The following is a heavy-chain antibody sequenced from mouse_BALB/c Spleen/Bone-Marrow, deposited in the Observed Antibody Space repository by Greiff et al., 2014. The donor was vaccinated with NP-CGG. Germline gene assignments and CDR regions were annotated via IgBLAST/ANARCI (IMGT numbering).Heavy chain of an antibody. D-gene: IGHD2-4*01. CDR2: IWSGGST. Sequence: QVQLKESGPGLVQPSQSLSITCTVSGFSLTSYGVHWVRQSPGKGLEWLGVIWSGGSTDYNAAFISRLSISKDNSKSQVFFKMNSLQANDTAIYYCASGLYYDYEFAYWGQGTLVTVSA. V-gene: IGHV2-2*02. CDR1: GFSLTSYG. J-gene: IGHJ3*01. CDR3: ASGLYYDYEFAY.